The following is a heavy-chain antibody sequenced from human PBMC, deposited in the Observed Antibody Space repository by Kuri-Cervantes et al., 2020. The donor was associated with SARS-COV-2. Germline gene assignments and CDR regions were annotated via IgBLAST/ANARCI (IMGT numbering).Heavy chain of an antibody. CDR3: ARRSDYGVSFDY. CDR2: IDPSDSYT. J-gene: IGHJ4*02. Sequence: KVSCKGSGYSFTSYWISWVRQMPGRGLEWMGRIDPSDSYTNYSPSFQGHVTISADKSISTAYLQWSSLKASDTAMYYCARRSDYGVSFDYWGQGTLVTASS. CDR1: GYSFTSYW. V-gene: IGHV5-10-1*01. D-gene: IGHD4-17*01.